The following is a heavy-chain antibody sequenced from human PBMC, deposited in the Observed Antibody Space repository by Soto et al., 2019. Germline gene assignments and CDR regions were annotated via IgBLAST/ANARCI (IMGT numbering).Heavy chain of an antibody. CDR1: GFTFSSYS. CDR3: ASGEGDYGSGSYHV. CDR2: ISSSSSYI. Sequence: EVQLVESGEGLVKPGGSLRLSCAASGFTFSSYSMNWVRQAPGKGLEWVSSISSSSSYIYYADSVKGRFTISRDNAKNSLYLQMNSLRAEDTAVYYCASGEGDYGSGSYHVWGQGTTVTVSS. D-gene: IGHD3-10*01. V-gene: IGHV3-21*01. J-gene: IGHJ6*02.